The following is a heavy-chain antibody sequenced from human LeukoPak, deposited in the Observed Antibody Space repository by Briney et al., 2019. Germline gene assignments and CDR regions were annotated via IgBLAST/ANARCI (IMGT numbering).Heavy chain of an antibody. Sequence: GGSLRLSCAASGFTFSSFTMNWVRQAPGKGLEWVSSISSSSSYLYYADSVKGRFTLSRDNAKNSLYPQMNSLRAEDTAVYYCAKDLMPYGSGSYFFDYWGQGILVTVSS. CDR2: ISSSSSYL. D-gene: IGHD3-10*01. CDR1: GFTFSSFT. J-gene: IGHJ4*02. V-gene: IGHV3-21*01. CDR3: AKDLMPYGSGSYFFDY.